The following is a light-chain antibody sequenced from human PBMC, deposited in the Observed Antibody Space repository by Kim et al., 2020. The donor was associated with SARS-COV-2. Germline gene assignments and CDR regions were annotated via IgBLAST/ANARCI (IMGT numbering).Light chain of an antibody. CDR3: QQRSNRVT. V-gene: IGKV3-11*01. CDR2: EAS. Sequence: CLSPGERATRSCRASETNSTYLAWYKQEPGQAPRVLIYEASKRATGIPARFSGSGSGTDFTLSISSLGHGDCAVYYCQQRSNRVTFGGGTKVEIK. CDR1: ETNSTY. J-gene: IGKJ4*01.